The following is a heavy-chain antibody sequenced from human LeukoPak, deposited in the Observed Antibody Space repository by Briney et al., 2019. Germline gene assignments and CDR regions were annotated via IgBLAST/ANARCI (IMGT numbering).Heavy chain of an antibody. CDR2: ISTSGDST. J-gene: IGHJ4*02. CDR1: GFTFSSQD. Sequence: GGSLRLSCAASGFTFSSQDMNWARQAPGKGLEWVAYISTSGDSTKYADSVEGRFTISRDNVENSLYLLMNSLRVDDTAVYYCVKNGWLDYWGQGIVVTVSS. D-gene: IGHD6-19*01. V-gene: IGHV3-21*01. CDR3: VKNGWLDY.